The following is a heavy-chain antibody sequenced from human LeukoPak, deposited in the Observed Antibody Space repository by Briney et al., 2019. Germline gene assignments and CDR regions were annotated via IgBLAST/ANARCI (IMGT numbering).Heavy chain of an antibody. J-gene: IGHJ4*02. CDR3: ARVGGTIWGGSLDY. Sequence: GASVKVSCKASGYTFTSYYMHWVRQAPGQGLEWMGWINPNSGATTYPQKFEGRVTMTRDTSISTAYMELSTLSSDDTAVYYCARVGGTIWGGSLDYWGQGTLLTVTS. CDR1: GYTFTSYY. D-gene: IGHD3-3*01. CDR2: INPNSGAT. V-gene: IGHV1-2*02.